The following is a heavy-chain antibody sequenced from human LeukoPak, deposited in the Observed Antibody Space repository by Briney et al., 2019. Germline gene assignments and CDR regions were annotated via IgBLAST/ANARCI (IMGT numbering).Heavy chain of an antibody. J-gene: IGHJ6*02. CDR1: GFTFSSYG. D-gene: IGHD3-3*02. CDR2: IWYDGSNK. V-gene: IGHV3-33*01. CDR3: ARGPHLAEGYYYYGMDV. Sequence: PGGSLRLSCAASGFTFSSYGMHWVRQAPGKGLEWVAVIWYDGSNKYYADSVKGRFTISRDNSKNTLYLQMNSLRAEDTAVYYCARGPHLAEGYYYYGMDVWGQGTTVTVSS.